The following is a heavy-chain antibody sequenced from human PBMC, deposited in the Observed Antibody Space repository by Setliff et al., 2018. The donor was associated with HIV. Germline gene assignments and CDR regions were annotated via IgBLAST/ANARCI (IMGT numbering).Heavy chain of an antibody. Sequence: LSLTCTVSGGSISRGSYYWSWIRQPAGKGLEWIGRIYTNGNTNYNPSLKSRVTVSADTSKNQFSLRLTSVTAADTAVYYCARGDPFTDFDSWGQGTLVTVSS. J-gene: IGHJ4*02. D-gene: IGHD3-16*01. CDR2: IYTNGNT. CDR1: GGSISRGSYY. CDR3: ARGDPFTDFDS. V-gene: IGHV4-61*02.